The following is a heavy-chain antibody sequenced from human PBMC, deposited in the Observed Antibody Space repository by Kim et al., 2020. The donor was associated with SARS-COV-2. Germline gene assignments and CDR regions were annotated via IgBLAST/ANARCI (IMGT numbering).Heavy chain of an antibody. V-gene: IGHV3-23*01. J-gene: IGHJ4*02. D-gene: IGHD3-10*01. Sequence: GGSLRLSCAASGFTFSSYAMSWVRQAPGKGLEWVSAISGSGGSTYYADSVKGRFTISRDNSKNTLYLQMNSLRAEDTAVYYCAKDAYYGSGSYRSPIDYWGQGTLVTVSS. CDR1: GFTFSSYA. CDR3: AKDAYYGSGSYRSPIDY. CDR2: ISGSGGST.